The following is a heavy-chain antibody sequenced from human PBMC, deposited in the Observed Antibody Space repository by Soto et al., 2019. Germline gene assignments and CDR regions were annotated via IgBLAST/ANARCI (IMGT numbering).Heavy chain of an antibody. CDR1: GYTFTSYD. V-gene: IGHV1-8*01. CDR3: ARDTQLRYFDWLLWYYFDY. J-gene: IGHJ4*02. D-gene: IGHD3-9*01. CDR2: MNPNSGNT. Sequence: ASVKVSCKASGYTFTSYDINWVRQATGQGLEWMGWMNPNSGNTGYAQKFQGRVTMTRNTSISTAYMELSSLRSEDTAVYYCARDTQLRYFDWLLWYYFDYWGQGTLVTVSS.